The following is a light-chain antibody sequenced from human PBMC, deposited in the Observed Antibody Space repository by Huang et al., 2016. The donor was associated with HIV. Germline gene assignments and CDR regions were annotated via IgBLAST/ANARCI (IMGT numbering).Light chain of an antibody. CDR3: MQSLQIPWT. CDR1: QSLLHSNGYNF. CDR2: LGS. J-gene: IGKJ1*01. Sequence: DIVMTQSPVSLPVTPGEPASISCRSKQSLLHSNGYNFLDWYLQKPRQPPQLLVYLGSNRASGVPDRFSGSGSGTDFTLRITRVEAEDVGVYLCMQSLQIPWTFGQGTKVEI. V-gene: IGKV2-28*01.